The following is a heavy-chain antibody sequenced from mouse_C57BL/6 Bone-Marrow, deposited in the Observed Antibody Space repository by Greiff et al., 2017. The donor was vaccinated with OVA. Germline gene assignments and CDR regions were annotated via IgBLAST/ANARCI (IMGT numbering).Heavy chain of an antibody. CDR2: INPYNGGT. D-gene: IGHD1-1*01. Sequence: VQLKESGPVLVKPGASVKMSCKASGYTFTDYYMNWVKQSHGKSLEWIGVINPYNGGTSYNQKFKGKATLTVDKSSSTAYMELNSLTSEDSAVYYCAYYGSSYWYFDVWGTGTTVTVSS. V-gene: IGHV1-19*01. CDR3: AYYGSSYWYFDV. CDR1: GYTFTDYY. J-gene: IGHJ1*03.